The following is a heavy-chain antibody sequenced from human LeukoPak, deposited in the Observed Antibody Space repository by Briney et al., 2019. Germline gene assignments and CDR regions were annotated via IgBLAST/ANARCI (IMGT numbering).Heavy chain of an antibody. CDR3: ARGLTMVRGVIIKGYYYGMDV. CDR2: INHSGST. J-gene: IGHJ6*02. CDR1: GFTFRSYW. V-gene: IGHV4-34*01. Sequence: PGGSLRLSCAASGFTFRSYWMHWVRQVPGKGLEWIGEINHSGSTNYNPSLKSRVTISVDTSKNQFSLKLSSVTAADTAVYYCARGLTMVRGVIIKGYYYGMDVWGQGTTVTVSS. D-gene: IGHD3-10*01.